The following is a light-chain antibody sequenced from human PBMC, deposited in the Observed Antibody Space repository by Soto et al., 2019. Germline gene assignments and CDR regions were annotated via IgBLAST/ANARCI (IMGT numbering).Light chain of an antibody. V-gene: IGLV2-8*01. CDR3: NSYGGMNNMI. CDR2: EVI. CDR1: SSDVGGYNY. Sequence: QSALTQPPSASGSPGQSVTISCTGTSSDVGGYNYVSWYQKRPGKAPRLIIYEVIKRPSGVPDRFSGSKSGNTASLTVSGLQAEDEGDYYCNSYGGMNNMIFGGGTQLTVL. J-gene: IGLJ2*01.